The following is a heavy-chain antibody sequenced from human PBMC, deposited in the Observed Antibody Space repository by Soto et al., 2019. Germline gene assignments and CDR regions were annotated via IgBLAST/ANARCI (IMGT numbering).Heavy chain of an antibody. CDR1: GYTFTSYD. J-gene: IGHJ4*02. CDR3: ARMVTLQIIAAPPSDITPLAN. V-gene: IGHV1-8*01. D-gene: IGHD6-6*01. Sequence: ASVKVSCKASGYTFTSYDINWVRQATGQGLEWMGWINPNSGNTSYAQKFQGRVTMTRNTSISTAYMELSSLRSEDTAVYYCARMVTLQIIAAPPSDITPLANSGKGTLVILSA. CDR2: INPNSGNT.